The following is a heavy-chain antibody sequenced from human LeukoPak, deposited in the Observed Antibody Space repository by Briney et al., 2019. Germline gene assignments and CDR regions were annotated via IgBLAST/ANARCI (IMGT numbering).Heavy chain of an antibody. Sequence: GGSLRLSCAASGFTFSSYGMSWVRQAPGKGLEWVSVISGSGGSTYYAASVKGRFTISRDNSKNTLYLQMNSLRAEDTAVYYCAKDSRGYQDYFDYWGQGTLVTVSS. CDR2: ISGSGGST. CDR3: AKDSRGYQDYFDY. V-gene: IGHV3-23*01. CDR1: GFTFSSYG. D-gene: IGHD3-22*01. J-gene: IGHJ4*02.